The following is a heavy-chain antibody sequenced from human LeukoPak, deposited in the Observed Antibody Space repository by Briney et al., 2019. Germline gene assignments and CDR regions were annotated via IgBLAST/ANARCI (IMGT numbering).Heavy chain of an antibody. Sequence: PGRSLTLSCVASGFKFTDYAIHWVRQVPGRGLEWVAVVWFDGSYELYAHSVKGRFTISRDDSRSTVNLQMESLRAEDTALYYCARDLGGRGIPVYYFDYWGQGTQVTVSS. CDR3: ARDLGGRGIPVYYFDY. CDR2: VWFDGSYE. D-gene: IGHD4-23*01. J-gene: IGHJ4*02. V-gene: IGHV3-33*08. CDR1: GFKFTDYA.